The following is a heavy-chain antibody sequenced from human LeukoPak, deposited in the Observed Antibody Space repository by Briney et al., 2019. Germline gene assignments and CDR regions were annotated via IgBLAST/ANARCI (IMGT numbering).Heavy chain of an antibody. CDR3: ARGLYYYDSSGLLDY. CDR1: GGSISNTNW. V-gene: IGHV4-4*02. J-gene: IGHJ4*02. Sequence: PSGTLSLTCDVSGGSISNTNWWSWVRQPPGQGLEWIGEVSLAGQTNYNPSLNGRVTMSLDESSNQLSLKLTSVTAADTAVYYCARGLYYYDSSGLLDYWGQGTLVTVSS. D-gene: IGHD3-22*01. CDR2: VSLAGQT.